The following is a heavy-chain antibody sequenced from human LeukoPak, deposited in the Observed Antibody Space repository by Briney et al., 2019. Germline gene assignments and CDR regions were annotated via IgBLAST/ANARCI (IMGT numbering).Heavy chain of an antibody. CDR1: GGSISSYY. CDR3: ARGHLSGWEPRRINWFHP. J-gene: IGHJ5*02. Sequence: SETLSLTCTVSGGSISSYYWSWIRQPPGKGLEWIGYIYYSGSTNYNPSLKSRVTISVDTSKNQFSLKLSSVTAADTAVYYCARGHLSGWEPRRINWFHPWGQETPVAVSS. V-gene: IGHV4-59*12. D-gene: IGHD6-19*01. CDR2: IYYSGST.